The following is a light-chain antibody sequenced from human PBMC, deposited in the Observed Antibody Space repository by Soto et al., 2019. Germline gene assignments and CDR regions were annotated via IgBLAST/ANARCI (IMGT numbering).Light chain of an antibody. J-gene: IGLJ1*01. CDR2: EVS. CDR1: SSDVGVFNY. Sequence: QSVLTQPASVSGSPGQSITISCTGTSSDVGVFNYVSWYQQHPGKAPTLIIYEVSNRPSGVSNRFSGSKSGNTASLTISGLQAEDEADYYCSSYTTRSTYVFGTGTKVTV. V-gene: IGLV2-14*01. CDR3: SSYTTRSTYV.